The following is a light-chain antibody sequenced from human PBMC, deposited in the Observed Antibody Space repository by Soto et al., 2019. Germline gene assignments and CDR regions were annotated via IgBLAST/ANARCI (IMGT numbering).Light chain of an antibody. CDR3: SLYTSENTYV. Sequence: QSVLAQPPSASGSPGQSVTISCTGTSSDGGGYIYVSWYQNHSGKAPKIMIYEASKRPSGVPDRFSGSKSGNTASLTVSGLQAEGEADHYCSLYTSENTYVFGTGTNGTVL. CDR1: SSDGGGYIY. CDR2: EAS. J-gene: IGLJ1*01. V-gene: IGLV2-8*01.